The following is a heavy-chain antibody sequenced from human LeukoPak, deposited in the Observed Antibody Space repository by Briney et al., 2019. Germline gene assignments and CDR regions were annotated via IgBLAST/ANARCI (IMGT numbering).Heavy chain of an antibody. CDR3: ARGARGYSYGLIG. D-gene: IGHD5-18*01. J-gene: IGHJ4*02. Sequence: SETLSLTCAVYGGSFSDYYWSWIRQPPGKGLEWIGYIYYSGSTYYNPSLKSRVTISVDTSKNQFSLKLSSVTAADTAVYYCARGARGYSYGLIGWGQGTLVTVSS. V-gene: IGHV4-30-4*08. CDR2: IYYSGST. CDR1: GGSFSDYY.